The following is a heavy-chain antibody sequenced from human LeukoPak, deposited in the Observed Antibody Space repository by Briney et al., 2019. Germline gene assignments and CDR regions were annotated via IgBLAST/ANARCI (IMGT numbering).Heavy chain of an antibody. V-gene: IGHV1-18*01. CDR3: ATDILYNYGSGTDY. CDR2: ISAYNDNT. J-gene: IGHJ4*02. Sequence: AASVKVSCKASGYVFASYGITWVRQAPGQGLEWMGWISAYNDNTNYAQNLQGRVTLTTDTSTSTAYMELRSLRSDDTAVYYCATDILYNYGSGTDYWGQGTLVTVSS. CDR1: GYVFASYG. D-gene: IGHD3-10*01.